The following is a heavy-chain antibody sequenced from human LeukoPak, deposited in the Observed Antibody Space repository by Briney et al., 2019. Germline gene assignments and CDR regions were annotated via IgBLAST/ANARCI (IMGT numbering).Heavy chain of an antibody. CDR1: GFNVSRNH. V-gene: IGHV3-53*01. CDR2: IYSGGST. J-gene: IGHJ4*02. Sequence: GGSLRLSCAASGFNVSRNHMSWVRQAPGKRLEWVSVIYSGGSTYYADSVKGRFTISRDNSKNTLYLEMNSLSPDDTAVYYCARGVEPLAANTLAYWGQGTLVTVSS. D-gene: IGHD1-14*01. CDR3: ARGVEPLAANTLAY.